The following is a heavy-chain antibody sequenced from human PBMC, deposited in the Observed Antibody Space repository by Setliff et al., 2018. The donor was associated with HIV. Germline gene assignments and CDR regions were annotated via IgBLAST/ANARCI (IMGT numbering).Heavy chain of an antibody. CDR2: IYASGRT. CDR1: GGSFRSSRYY. J-gene: IGHJ6*03. D-gene: IGHD5-18*01. CDR3: AREIQFSATTYYYYYMDD. V-gene: IGHV4-61*02. Sequence: ASETLSLTCTVSGGSFRSSRYYWSWIRQPAGKGLEWIGRIYASGRTNYNPSLKSRVTLSVDTSKNQFSLKVTSVTAADTAVYYCAREIQFSATTYYYYYMDDWGRGTTVTVSS.